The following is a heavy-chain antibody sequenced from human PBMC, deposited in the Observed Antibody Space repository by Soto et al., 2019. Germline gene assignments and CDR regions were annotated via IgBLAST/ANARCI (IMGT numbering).Heavy chain of an antibody. CDR3: GRLEGLATISYYFDY. CDR1: GSSVSTSLYY. V-gene: IGHV4-39*01. Sequence: SETLSLTCTVSGSSVSTSLYYWGWVRQPPGKGLEWIGSVYYSGSTYYNPSLESRVTISVDKSKNQFSLKLMSLSAADTAVYYCGRLEGLATISYYFDYWGQGALVTVSS. CDR2: VYYSGST. D-gene: IGHD3-9*01. J-gene: IGHJ4*02.